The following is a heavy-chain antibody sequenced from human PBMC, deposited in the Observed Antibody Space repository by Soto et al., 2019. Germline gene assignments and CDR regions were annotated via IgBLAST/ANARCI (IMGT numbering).Heavy chain of an antibody. CDR2: ISGSGGST. Sequence: GGSLRLSCAASGFTFSNYAMNWVRQAPGKGLEWVSVISGSGGSTYYADSVKGRFTISRDNSKNTLYLQMNSLRAEDTAVYYCAKVSSSWYAGFFDLWGQGTLVTVSS. V-gene: IGHV3-23*01. CDR3: AKVSSSWYAGFFDL. CDR1: GFTFSNYA. D-gene: IGHD6-13*01. J-gene: IGHJ4*02.